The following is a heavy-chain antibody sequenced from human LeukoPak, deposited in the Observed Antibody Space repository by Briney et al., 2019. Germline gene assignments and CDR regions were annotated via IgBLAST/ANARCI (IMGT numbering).Heavy chain of an antibody. J-gene: IGHJ4*02. CDR3: AKDVGGYLTYYFDY. D-gene: IGHD5-12*01. CDR2: ISSSGSTI. CDR1: GFTFSDYY. Sequence: GGSLRLSCAASGFTFSDYYMSWIRQAPGKGLEWVSYISSSGSTIYYADSVKGRFTISRDNAKNSLYLQMNSLRAEDTALYYCAKDVGGYLTYYFDYWGQGTLVTVSS. V-gene: IGHV3-11*01.